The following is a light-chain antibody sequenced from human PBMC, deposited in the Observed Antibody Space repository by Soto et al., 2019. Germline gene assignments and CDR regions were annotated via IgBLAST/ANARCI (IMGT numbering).Light chain of an antibody. Sequence: VQMTQSPSSLSASVGDRVTITCRASQSISSYLNWYQQKPGKAPKLLIYAASSLQSGVPSRFSGSGSGTEFTLTISSLQPDDFATYYCQQYNSYSWTFGQGGK. CDR3: QQYNSYSWT. V-gene: IGKV1-5*01. J-gene: IGKJ1*01. CDR2: AAS. CDR1: QSISSY.